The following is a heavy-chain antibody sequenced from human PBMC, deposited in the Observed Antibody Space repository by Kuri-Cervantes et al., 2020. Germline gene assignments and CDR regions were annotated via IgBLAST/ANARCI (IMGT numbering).Heavy chain of an antibody. CDR3: ARGGIMVRGVFKSVSGMDV. J-gene: IGHJ6*02. D-gene: IGHD3-10*01. CDR2: INHSGST. CDR1: GGSISSGGYY. V-gene: IGHV4-39*07. Sequence: SETLSLTCTVSGGSISSGGYYWSWIRQPPGKGLEWIGEINHSGSTNYNPSLKSRVTISVDTSKNQFSLKLSSVTAADTAVYYCARGGIMVRGVFKSVSGMDVWGQGTTVTVSS.